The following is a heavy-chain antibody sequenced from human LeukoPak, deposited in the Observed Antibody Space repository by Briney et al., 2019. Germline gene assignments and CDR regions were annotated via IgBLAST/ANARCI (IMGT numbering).Heavy chain of an antibody. V-gene: IGHV3-48*03. CDR2: ISSSGDTL. CDR1: GFTFSSFE. J-gene: IGHJ4*02. D-gene: IGHD3-9*01. Sequence: GGSLRLSCAASGFTFSSFEMHWVRQAPGKGLEWVSYISSSGDTLYYADSVKGRFTISRDNAMNSLYLQMNSLRAEDTAVYYCVGADYDILTGYYIDYWGQGTLVTVSS. CDR3: VGADYDILTGYYIDY.